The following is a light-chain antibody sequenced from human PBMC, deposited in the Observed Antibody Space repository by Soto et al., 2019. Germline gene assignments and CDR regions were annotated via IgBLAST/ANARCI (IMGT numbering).Light chain of an antibody. CDR3: QHHNTFPMS. J-gene: IGKJ3*01. CDR1: QGISSF. CDR2: GAS. V-gene: IGKV1-9*01. Sequence: IQLTQSPSSLSASVGDRVTITFRASQGISSFLAWYQQKPGKAPKLLIYGASTLPNGVPSTFSGSGSGTDFTLTIGTLQPEDFATYYCQHHNTFPMSFGPGTKVDIK.